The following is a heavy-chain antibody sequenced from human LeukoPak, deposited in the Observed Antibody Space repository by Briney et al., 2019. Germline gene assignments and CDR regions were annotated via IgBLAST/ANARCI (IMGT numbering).Heavy chain of an antibody. J-gene: IGHJ3*02. D-gene: IGHD4-17*01. CDR3: ARTPYETVTTPWGAFDI. V-gene: IGHV4-39*07. CDR2: IYYSGNT. CDR1: GVSISSSGFY. Sequence: PSETLSLTCTVSGVSISSSGFYWVWIRQPPGKGLEWIGSIYYSGNTYNPSLKSRVTISVATSKNQFSLNLTSVNAADTAVYYCARTPYETVTTPWGAFDIWGQGTMVTVSS.